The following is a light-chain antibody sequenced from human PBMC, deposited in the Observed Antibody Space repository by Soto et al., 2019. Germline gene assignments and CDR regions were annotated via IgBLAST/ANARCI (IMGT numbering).Light chain of an antibody. CDR1: QSVSSSY. J-gene: IGKJ1*01. CDR2: GTS. Sequence: EIVLTQSPGTLSLSPGERATLSCRASQSVSSSYLAWYQQKPGQAPRLFIYGTSSRATAIPDRFSGSGSGTDFTLTISRLEPEDFAVYYCQQYGSSSWKFGQGTKV. CDR3: QQYGSSSWK. V-gene: IGKV3-20*01.